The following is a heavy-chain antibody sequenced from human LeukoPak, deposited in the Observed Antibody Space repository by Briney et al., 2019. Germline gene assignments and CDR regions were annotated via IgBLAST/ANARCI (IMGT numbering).Heavy chain of an antibody. CDR2: IWFDGSNK. CDR3: ASEITMVRGVIGY. D-gene: IGHD3-10*01. J-gene: IGHJ4*02. CDR1: GFTFSSYG. V-gene: IGHV3-33*01. Sequence: GGSLRLSCAAFGFTFSSYGMHWVRQAPGKGLEWVADIWFDGSNKYYADSVKGRFTISRDNSKNTLYLQMNSLRAEDTAVYYCASEITMVRGVIGYWGQGTLVTVSS.